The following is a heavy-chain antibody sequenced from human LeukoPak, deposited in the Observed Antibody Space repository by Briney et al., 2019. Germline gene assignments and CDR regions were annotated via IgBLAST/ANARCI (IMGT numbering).Heavy chain of an antibody. D-gene: IGHD3-9*01. Sequence: GGSLRLSCAASGFTFSSYGMNWVRQAPGKGLEWVSYISDSSSTIYYADSVKGRLTISRDNAKNSLYLQMNSRRAEDTAVYYCARWGATGYGDYWGQGTLVTVSS. CDR2: ISDSSSTI. V-gene: IGHV3-48*03. CDR1: GFTFSSYG. CDR3: ARWGATGYGDY. J-gene: IGHJ4*02.